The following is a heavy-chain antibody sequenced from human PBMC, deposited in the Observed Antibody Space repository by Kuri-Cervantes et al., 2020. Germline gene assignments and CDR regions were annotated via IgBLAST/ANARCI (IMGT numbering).Heavy chain of an antibody. CDR2: INPSGGST. Sequence: ASVKVSCKASGYTFTSYYMHWVRQAPGQGLEWMGIINPSGGSTSYAQKFQGRVTITADESTSTAYMELSSLRSEDTAVYYCARGGPYGDYVEDYYYYYMDVWGKGTTVTVSS. CDR1: GYTFTSYY. D-gene: IGHD4-17*01. V-gene: IGHV1-46*01. J-gene: IGHJ6*03. CDR3: ARGGPYGDYVEDYYYYYMDV.